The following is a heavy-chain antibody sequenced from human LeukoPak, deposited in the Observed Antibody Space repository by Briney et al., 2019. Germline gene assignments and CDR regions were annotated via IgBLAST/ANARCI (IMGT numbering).Heavy chain of an antibody. CDR1: GFTFSSYA. CDR2: ISGSGGST. Sequence: PGASLRLSCAASGFTFSSYAMSWVRQAPGKGLEWVSAISGSGGSTYYADSVKGRFTISRDNSKNTPYLQMNSLRAEDTAVYYCAKVRDLGYCSGGSCYSFYYFDYWGQGTLVTVSS. J-gene: IGHJ4*02. CDR3: AKVRDLGYCSGGSCYSFYYFDY. D-gene: IGHD2-15*01. V-gene: IGHV3-23*01.